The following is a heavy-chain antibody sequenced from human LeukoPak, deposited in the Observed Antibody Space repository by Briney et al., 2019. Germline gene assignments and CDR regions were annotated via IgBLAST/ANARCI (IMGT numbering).Heavy chain of an antibody. Sequence: PSGRSLRLSCAASGFTFSSYGMHWVHQAPGKGLEWVAVISYDGSNKYYADSVKGRFTISRDNSKNTLYLQMNSLRAEDTAVYYCARTLIEYSVSSCYFDYWGQGTLVTVSS. J-gene: IGHJ4*02. D-gene: IGHD6-6*01. CDR3: ARTLIEYSVSSCYFDY. CDR1: GFTFSSYG. CDR2: ISYDGSNK. V-gene: IGHV3-30*03.